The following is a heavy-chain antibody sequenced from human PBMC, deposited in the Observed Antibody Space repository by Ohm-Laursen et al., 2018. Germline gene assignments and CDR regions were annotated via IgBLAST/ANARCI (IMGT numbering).Heavy chain of an antibody. CDR3: ARGASGWYSYYFDY. V-gene: IGHV1-8*01. J-gene: IGHJ4*02. CDR1: GYTFTSYD. Sequence: ASVKVSCKASGYTFTSYDINWVRQATGQGLEWMGWMNPNSGNTGYAQKFQGRVTMTRNTSISTAYMELSSLRSEDTAVYYCARGASGWYSYYFDYWGQGTLVTVSS. CDR2: MNPNSGNT. D-gene: IGHD6-19*01.